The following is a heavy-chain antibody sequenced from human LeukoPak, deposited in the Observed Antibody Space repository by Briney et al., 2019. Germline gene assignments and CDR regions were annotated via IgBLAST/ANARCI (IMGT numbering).Heavy chain of an antibody. D-gene: IGHD6-13*01. Sequence: ASVKVSCKASGYTFTGYYMHCVRQAPGQGLEWMGWINPNSGGTNYAQKFQGRVTMTRDTSISTAYMELSRLRSDDTAVYYCARDIAAAGSNWFDPWGQGTLVTVSS. CDR1: GYTFTGYY. CDR2: INPNSGGT. V-gene: IGHV1-2*02. J-gene: IGHJ5*02. CDR3: ARDIAAAGSNWFDP.